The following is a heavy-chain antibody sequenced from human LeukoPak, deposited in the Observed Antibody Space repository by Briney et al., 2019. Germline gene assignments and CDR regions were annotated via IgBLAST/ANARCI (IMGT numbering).Heavy chain of an antibody. CDR1: GFTLSDYW. J-gene: IGHJ3*02. Sequence: GGSLRLSCAASGFTLSDYWMSWVRQAPGKGLGWVANIKQDGGEKYYVDSVKGRFTISRDNAENSRYLQMNSLRAEDTGVYYCARYGNGAWLGHYAFDMWGQGTMVTVSS. CDR2: IKQDGGEK. D-gene: IGHD6-19*01. V-gene: IGHV3-7*01. CDR3: ARYGNGAWLGHYAFDM.